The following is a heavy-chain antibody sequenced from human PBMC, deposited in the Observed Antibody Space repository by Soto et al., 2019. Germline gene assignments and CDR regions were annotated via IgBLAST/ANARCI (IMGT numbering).Heavy chain of an antibody. V-gene: IGHV4-30-2*01. CDR2: IYHSGIT. Sequence: QLQLQESGSGLVKPSQTLSLTCGVSGGSISSGGYSWSWIRQPPGKDLEWIGYIYHSGITYYNPSLKSRVTLSVDRSKNQFSLKLSSVTAADTAVYYCARAVVVTARGGSYFVYWGQGALVTVSS. CDR1: GGSISSGGYS. D-gene: IGHD2-21*02. CDR3: ARAVVVTARGGSYFVY. J-gene: IGHJ4*02.